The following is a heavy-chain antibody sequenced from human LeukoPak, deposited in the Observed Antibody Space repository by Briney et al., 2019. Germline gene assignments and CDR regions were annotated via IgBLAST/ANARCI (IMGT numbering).Heavy chain of an antibody. Sequence: PSETLSLTCTVSGGSISSSSYYWRWLRQPPGKGLEWFGSIYYSGSTYYNPSLKSRVTISVDTSKNQFSLKLSSVTAADTAVYYCARGAGEWLLGDYWGQGTLVTVSS. CDR2: IYYSGST. CDR3: ARGAGEWLLGDY. CDR1: GGSISSSSYY. D-gene: IGHD3-3*01. J-gene: IGHJ4*02. V-gene: IGHV4-39*07.